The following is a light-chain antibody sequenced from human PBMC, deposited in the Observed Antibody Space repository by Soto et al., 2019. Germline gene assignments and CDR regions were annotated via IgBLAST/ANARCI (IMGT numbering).Light chain of an antibody. J-gene: IGLJ2*01. CDR1: SSDVGSYNL. CDR3: CSYAGSGVV. V-gene: IGLV2-23*01. Sequence: QSALTQPASVSGSPGQSITIYCTGTSSDVGSYNLVSWYQQHPGKAPKLMIYEGSKRPSGVSNRFSGSKSGNTASLTISGLQAEDEADYSCCSYAGSGVVFGGGTKVTV. CDR2: EGS.